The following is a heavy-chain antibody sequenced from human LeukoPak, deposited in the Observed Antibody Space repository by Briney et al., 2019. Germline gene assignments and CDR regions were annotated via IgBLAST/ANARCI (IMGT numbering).Heavy chain of an antibody. CDR1: GFTFSSYS. V-gene: IGHV3-21*01. CDR3: ARDPQGYYMDV. Sequence: GGSLRLSCAASGFTFSSYSMNWVRQAPGKGLEWVSSISSGSNYIYYADSVKGRFAISRDNAKNSLYLQMNSLRAEDTAVYYCARDPQGYYMDVWGKGTTVTVSS. CDR2: ISSGSNYI. J-gene: IGHJ6*03.